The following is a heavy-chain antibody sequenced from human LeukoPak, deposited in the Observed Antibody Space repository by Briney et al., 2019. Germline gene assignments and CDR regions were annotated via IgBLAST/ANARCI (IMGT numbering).Heavy chain of an antibody. CDR1: GFTFTNFA. J-gene: IGHJ4*02. D-gene: IGHD3-22*01. Sequence: GGSLRLSCAASGFTFTNFAMNWVRQAPGKGLEWVSSFTSRSRSIYYADSVKGRFTISRDNAKNSLYLQMNSLRAEDTAVYYCARDSSGSFDYWGQGTLVTVSS. CDR2: FTSRSRSI. V-gene: IGHV3-21*01. CDR3: ARDSSGSFDY.